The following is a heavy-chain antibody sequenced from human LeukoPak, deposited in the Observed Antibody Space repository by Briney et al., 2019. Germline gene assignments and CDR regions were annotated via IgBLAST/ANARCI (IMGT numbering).Heavy chain of an antibody. D-gene: IGHD5-18*01. V-gene: IGHV3-30-3*01. CDR2: ISYDGSNK. CDR1: GFTFSSYA. J-gene: IGHJ4*02. CDR3: ARDPRPVDTAMDY. Sequence: GGSLRLSCAASGFTFSSYAMHWVRQAPGKGLEWVAVISYDGSNKYYADSVKGRFTISRDNSKNTLYLQMNSLRAEDTAVYYCARDPRPVDTAMDYWGQGTLVTVSS.